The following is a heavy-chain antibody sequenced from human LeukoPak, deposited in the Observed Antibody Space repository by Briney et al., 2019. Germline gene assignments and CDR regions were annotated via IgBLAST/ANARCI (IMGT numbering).Heavy chain of an antibody. J-gene: IGHJ6*04. Sequence: PGGSLRLSCAASGFTFSSYSMNWVRQAPGKGLEWVSSISSSSSYIYYADSVKGRFTISRDNAKNSLYLQMNSLRAEDTAVYYCARGSVAYYYGSGSYYPRDYYYYGMDVWGKGTTVTVSS. CDR1: GFTFSSYS. V-gene: IGHV3-21*01. D-gene: IGHD3-10*01. CDR3: ARGSVAYYYGSGSYYPRDYYYYGMDV. CDR2: ISSSSSYI.